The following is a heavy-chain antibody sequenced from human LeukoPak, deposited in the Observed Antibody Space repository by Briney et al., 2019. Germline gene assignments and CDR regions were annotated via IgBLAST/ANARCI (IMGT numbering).Heavy chain of an antibody. CDR3: VRDPPDY. Sequence: SETLSLTSAVSGYSISSGAYWGWLRQPPGKGLEWIGCIYHDGSTYYNPSLKSRVTISVDTSKNQFSLKLTSVTATDTAVYYCVRDPPDYWGQGTLVTVSS. V-gene: IGHV4-38-2*02. CDR2: IYHDGST. J-gene: IGHJ4*02. CDR1: GYSISSGAY.